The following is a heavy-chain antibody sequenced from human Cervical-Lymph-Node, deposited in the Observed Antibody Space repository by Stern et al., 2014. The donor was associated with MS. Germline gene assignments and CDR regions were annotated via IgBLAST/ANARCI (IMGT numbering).Heavy chain of an antibody. V-gene: IGHV3-30*01. CDR1: GFTFSPYA. Sequence: VQLVQSGGGVVQPGTSQRLSCAASGFTFSPYAIHWVRQAPGKGPEWGAVKSNDGRNKSYSDSVKGRFTISTDSSKNTVYLEMNSLRAEDTAVYYWARDFTGHYDSSGILDYWGQGTLVTVSS. CDR2: KSNDGRNK. D-gene: IGHD3-22*01. J-gene: IGHJ4*02. CDR3: ARDFTGHYDSSGILDY.